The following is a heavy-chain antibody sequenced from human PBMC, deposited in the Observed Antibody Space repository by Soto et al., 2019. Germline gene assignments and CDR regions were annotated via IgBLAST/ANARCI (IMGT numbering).Heavy chain of an antibody. CDR1: GYTFTGYY. Sequence: QVQLVQSGAEVKKPGASVKVSCKASGYTFTGYYMHWVRQAPGQGLEWMGWINPNSGGTNYAQKFQGWVTMTRDTSISTASMELSRLRSDDTAVYYCARGSSGDTYYYYYYYMDVWGKGTTVTVSS. CDR2: INPNSGGT. CDR3: ARGSSGDTYYYYYYYMDV. J-gene: IGHJ6*03. V-gene: IGHV1-2*04. D-gene: IGHD6-19*01.